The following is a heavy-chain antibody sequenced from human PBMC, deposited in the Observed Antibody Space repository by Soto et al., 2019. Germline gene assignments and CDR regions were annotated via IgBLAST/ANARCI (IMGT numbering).Heavy chain of an antibody. Sequence: GGSLRLSCAASGCTFSSYAMSWVSQAPGKGLEWVSAISGSGGSTYYADSVKGRFTISRDNSKNTLYLQMNSLRAEDTAVYYCAKDREIVLMVYAIDFDYWGQGTLVTVSS. CDR3: AKDREIVLMVYAIDFDY. D-gene: IGHD2-8*01. CDR1: GCTFSSYA. V-gene: IGHV3-23*01. J-gene: IGHJ4*02. CDR2: ISGSGGST.